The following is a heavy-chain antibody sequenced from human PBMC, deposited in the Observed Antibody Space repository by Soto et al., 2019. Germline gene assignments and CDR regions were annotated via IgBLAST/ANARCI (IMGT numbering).Heavy chain of an antibody. J-gene: IGHJ4*02. Sequence: GGALRISCEASGFTFICVDMHWVRHPTGKGLEWVSSIGTAGDTYYAASVKGRFTISRDNAKNSLSLQMNSLRAGDMAVYFCAKSQEIGTHFFDSWGQGTQVTVSS. CDR2: IGTAGDT. CDR3: AKSQEIGTHFFDS. D-gene: IGHD6-13*01. V-gene: IGHV3-13*01. CDR1: GFTFICVD.